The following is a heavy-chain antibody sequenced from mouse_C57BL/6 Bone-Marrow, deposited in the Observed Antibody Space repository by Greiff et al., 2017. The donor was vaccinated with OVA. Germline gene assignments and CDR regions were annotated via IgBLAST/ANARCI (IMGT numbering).Heavy chain of an antibody. J-gene: IGHJ2*01. CDR2: IDPSDSYT. V-gene: IGHV1-59*01. Sequence: QVQLQQPGAELVRPGTSVKLSCKASGYTFTSYWMHWVKQRPGQGLEWIGVIDPSDSYTNYNQKFKGKATLTVDTSSSTAYMQLSSLTSEDSAVYYCAREDWPFDYWGQGTTLTVSS. CDR1: GYTFTSYW. CDR3: AREDWPFDY. D-gene: IGHD4-1*01.